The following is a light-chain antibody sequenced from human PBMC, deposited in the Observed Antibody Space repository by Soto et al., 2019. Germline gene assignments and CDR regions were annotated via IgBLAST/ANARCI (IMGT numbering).Light chain of an antibody. CDR2: EVT. CDR1: SSDVGGYNY. V-gene: IGLV2-8*01. CDR3: SSFAGGGNPLL. Sequence: QSALTQPPSASGSLGQSVTISCTGTSSDVGGYNYVSWHQQHPGKAPKVMIYEVTKRPPGVPDRFSGSKSGNTASLTLSGPRAEDEADYYCSSFAGGGNPLLLGGGTKLTVL. J-gene: IGLJ2*01.